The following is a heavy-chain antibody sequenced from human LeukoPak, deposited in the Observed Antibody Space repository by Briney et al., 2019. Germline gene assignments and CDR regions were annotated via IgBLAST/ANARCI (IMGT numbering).Heavy chain of an antibody. J-gene: IGHJ3*02. CDR2: ISGSGGST. V-gene: IGHV3-23*01. CDR3: AKDLGRYFDWLPNRDAFDI. CDR1: GFTVSSNY. D-gene: IGHD3-9*01. Sequence: GGSLRLSCAASGFTVSSNYMSWVRQAPGKGLEWVSAISGSGGSTYYADSVKGRFTISRDNSKNTLYLQMNSLRAEDTAVYYCAKDLGRYFDWLPNRDAFDIWGQGTMVTVSS.